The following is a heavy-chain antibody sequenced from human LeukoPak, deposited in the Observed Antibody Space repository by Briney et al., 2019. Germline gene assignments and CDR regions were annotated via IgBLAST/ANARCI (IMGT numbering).Heavy chain of an antibody. V-gene: IGHV3-53*01. CDR1: GFTVSSNY. CDR2: IYSGGST. Sequence: GGSLRLSCAASGFTVSSNYMSWVRQAPGKGLEWVSVIYSGGSTYYADSVKGRSTISRDNSKNTLYLQMNSLRAEDTAVYYCARGKRPPIRFDIWGQGTMVTVSS. CDR3: ARGKRPPIRFDI. J-gene: IGHJ3*02.